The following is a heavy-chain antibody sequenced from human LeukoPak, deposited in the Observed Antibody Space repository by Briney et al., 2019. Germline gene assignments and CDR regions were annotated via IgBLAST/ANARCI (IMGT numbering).Heavy chain of an antibody. CDR3: ARGTHWELNAHLDY. CDR1: GYTFTGYY. D-gene: IGHD1-26*01. J-gene: IGHJ4*02. V-gene: IGHV1-2*06. CDR2: INPNSGGT. Sequence: GASVKVSCKASGYTFTGYYMHWVRQAPGQGLEWMGRINPNSGGTNYAQKLQGRVTMTTDTSTSTAYMELRSLRSDDTAVYYCARGTHWELNAHLDYWGQGTLVTVSS.